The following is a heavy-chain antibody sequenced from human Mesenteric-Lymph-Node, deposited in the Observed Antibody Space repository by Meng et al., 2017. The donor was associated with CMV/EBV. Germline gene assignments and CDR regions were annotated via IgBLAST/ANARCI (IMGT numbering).Heavy chain of an antibody. J-gene: IGHJ3*02. Sequence: GESLKISCAASGFTFSSYWMHWVRQAPGKGLVWVSRINSDGSSTSYADSVKGRFTISRDNAKNTLYLQMNSLRAEDTAVYYCARSFIRGGRAFDIWGQGTMVTVSS. CDR3: ARSFIRGGRAFDI. D-gene: IGHD3-16*01. CDR2: INSDGSST. CDR1: GFTFSSYW. V-gene: IGHV3-74*01.